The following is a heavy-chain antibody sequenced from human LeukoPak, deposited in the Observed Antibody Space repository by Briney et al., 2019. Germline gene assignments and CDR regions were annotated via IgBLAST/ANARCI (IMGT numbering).Heavy chain of an antibody. Sequence: ASVKVSCKASGYTFTSYDINWVRQATGQGLEWMGWMNPNSGNTGYAQKFQGRVTMTRNTSLRTAYMELSSLRSEDTAVYYCARVPSGGDKFDPWGQGTLVTVSS. CDR3: ARVPSGGDKFDP. D-gene: IGHD6-25*01. V-gene: IGHV1-8*01. CDR2: MNPNSGNT. J-gene: IGHJ5*02. CDR1: GYTFTSYD.